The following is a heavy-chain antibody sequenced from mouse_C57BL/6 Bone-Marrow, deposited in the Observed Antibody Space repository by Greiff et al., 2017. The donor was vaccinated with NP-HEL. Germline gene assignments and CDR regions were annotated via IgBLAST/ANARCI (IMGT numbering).Heavy chain of an antibody. CDR3: ARREHWYFDV. J-gene: IGHJ1*03. V-gene: IGHV1-18*01. CDR2: INPNNGGT. CDR1: GYTFTDYN. Sequence: VQLQQSGPELVKPGASVKIPCTASGYTFTDYNMDWVKQSHGKSLEWIGDINPNNGGTIYTQKFKGKATLTVDKSSSTAYMELRSLTSEDTAVYDCARREHWYFDVWGTGTTVTVSS.